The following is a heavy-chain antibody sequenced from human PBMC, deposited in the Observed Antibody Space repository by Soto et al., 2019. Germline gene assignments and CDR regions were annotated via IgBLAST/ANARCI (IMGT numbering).Heavy chain of an antibody. CDR2: INAGNGRE. D-gene: IGHD3-10*01. CDR1: GYTFTSYT. V-gene: IGHV1-3*01. J-gene: IGHJ4*02. Sequence: QVQLEQSGAEVKKPGASVKVSCKTSGYTFTSYTLHWVRQAPGQGLEWMGWINAGNGREKYSKRSRDRATLPTDKPAAPAYMELRTLRSKDTAMYYCARGGGWVGEASFDSWGQGTLVTVSS. CDR3: ARGGGWVGEASFDS.